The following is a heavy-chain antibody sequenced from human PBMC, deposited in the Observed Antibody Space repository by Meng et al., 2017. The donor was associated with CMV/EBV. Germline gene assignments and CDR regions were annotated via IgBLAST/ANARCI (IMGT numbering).Heavy chain of an antibody. CDR2: ISSSNSYI. D-gene: IGHD1-26*01. V-gene: IGHV3-21*01. J-gene: IGHJ6*02. CDR1: GFTFSSYS. Sequence: GGSLRLSCAASGFTFSSYSMNWVRQAPGKGLERVSSISSSNSYIYYADSVKGRFTISRDNAKNSLYLQMNSLRAEDTAVYYCARGAFIVGATRYYGMDVWGQGTTVTVSS. CDR3: ARGAFIVGATRYYGMDV.